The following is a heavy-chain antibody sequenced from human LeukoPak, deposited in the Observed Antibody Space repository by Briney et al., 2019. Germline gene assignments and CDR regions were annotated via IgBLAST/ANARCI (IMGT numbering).Heavy chain of an antibody. CDR2: INPSGDTT. J-gene: IGHJ6*02. V-gene: IGHV1-46*01. Sequence: GASVKVSCKASGYTFTSYYMHWVRQAPGQGLEWVGIINPSGDTTSHAQKFQGRVTMTRDTSASTVYMELRSLRSEGMAVYYCASVYKSGMDVWGQGNTVTVSS. D-gene: IGHD5-24*01. CDR1: GYTFTSYY. CDR3: ASVYKSGMDV.